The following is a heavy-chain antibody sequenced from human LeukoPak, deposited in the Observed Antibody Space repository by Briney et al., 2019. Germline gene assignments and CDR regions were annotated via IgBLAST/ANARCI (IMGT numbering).Heavy chain of an antibody. V-gene: IGHV4-4*07. J-gene: IGHJ4*02. D-gene: IGHD1-26*01. CDR3: ARVGAIVGATRGGYFDY. Sequence: SETLSLTCTVSGGSISSYYWSWIRRPAGKVLEWIGLIYTSGSTNYNPSLKSRVTMSVDTSKNQFSLKLSSVTAADTAVYYCARVGAIVGATRGGYFDYWGQGTLVTVSS. CDR1: GGSISSYY. CDR2: IYTSGST.